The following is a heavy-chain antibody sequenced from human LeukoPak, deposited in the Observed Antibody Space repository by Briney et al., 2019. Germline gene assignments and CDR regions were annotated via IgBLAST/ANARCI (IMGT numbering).Heavy chain of an antibody. D-gene: IGHD6-6*01. Sequence: GGSLRLSCAASGFTLSSYWMSWVRQAPGKGLEWVANIKQDGSEKYYVDSVKGQFTISRDNAKNSLYLQMNSLRAEDTAVYYCARDRSRIAARGFDYWGRGTLVTVSS. CDR2: IKQDGSEK. J-gene: IGHJ4*02. CDR3: ARDRSRIAARGFDY. CDR1: GFTLSSYW. V-gene: IGHV3-7*01.